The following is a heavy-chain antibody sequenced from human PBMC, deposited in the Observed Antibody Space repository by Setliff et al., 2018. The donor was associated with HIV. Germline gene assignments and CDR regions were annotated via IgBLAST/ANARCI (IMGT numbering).Heavy chain of an antibody. J-gene: IGHJ4*02. V-gene: IGHV1-2*02. D-gene: IGHD4-17*01. Sequence: GASVKVSCKASGYTFTDYYIHWVRQAPGQGLEWIGWIYPNTGGKNYAQKFQGRVTMTRDTSISTAYMELSRLTSDDTAIYYCTRSTTADWGQGTRVTVSS. CDR3: TRSTTAD. CDR2: IYPNTGGK. CDR1: GYTFTDYY.